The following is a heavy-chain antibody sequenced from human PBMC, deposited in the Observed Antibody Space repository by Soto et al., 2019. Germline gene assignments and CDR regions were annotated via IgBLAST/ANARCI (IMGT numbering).Heavy chain of an antibody. V-gene: IGHV4-31*03. Sequence: QVQLQESGPGLVKPSQTLTLTCTVSGGSISSGRFYWSWIRQHPGKGLEWIGHISDSGSSYYNPSLESRVTISVDTSKNQFSLKFSAVTAADTAVYFCARTTFYDVFTAYYSLFDYWGQGTMVTVSS. J-gene: IGHJ4*02. D-gene: IGHD3-9*01. CDR1: GGSISSGRFY. CDR2: ISDSGSS. CDR3: ARTTFYDVFTAYYSLFDY.